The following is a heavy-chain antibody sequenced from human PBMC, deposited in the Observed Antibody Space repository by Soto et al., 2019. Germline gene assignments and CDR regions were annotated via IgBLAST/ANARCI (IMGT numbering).Heavy chain of an antibody. CDR2: IIPIFSTA. J-gene: IGHJ5*02. CDR3: ATDPYYYDSSGYYYSKWFDP. D-gene: IGHD3-22*01. CDR1: GGTFSSYA. Sequence: SVKVSCKASGGTFSSYAISWVLQAPGQGLEWMGGIIPIFSTANYAQKFQGRVTITADESTSTAYMELSSLRSEDTAVYYCATDPYYYDSSGYYYSKWFDPWGQGTLVTVSS. V-gene: IGHV1-69*13.